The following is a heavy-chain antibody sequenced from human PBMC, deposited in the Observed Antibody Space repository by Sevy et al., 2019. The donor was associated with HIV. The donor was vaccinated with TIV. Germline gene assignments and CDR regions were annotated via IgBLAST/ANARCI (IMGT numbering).Heavy chain of an antibody. CDR2: IKSKTDGGTT. V-gene: IGHV3-15*01. Sequence: GGSLRLSCAASGFTFSNAWMSWVRQAPGKGLEWVGRIKSKTDGGTTDNAAPGRGRFSISRDDSKNTLYLQMNSLKTEDTAVYYCTTDVSSGYYYGYYYYGMDVWGQGTTVTVSS. D-gene: IGHD3-22*01. J-gene: IGHJ6*02. CDR1: GFTFSNAW. CDR3: TTDVSSGYYYGYYYYGMDV.